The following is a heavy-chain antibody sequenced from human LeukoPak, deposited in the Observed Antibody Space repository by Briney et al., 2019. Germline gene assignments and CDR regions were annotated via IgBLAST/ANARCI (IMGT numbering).Heavy chain of an antibody. V-gene: IGHV3-21*01. CDR3: ARDYYGSGSYYTEQEDYYYYYGMDV. CDR1: GFTFSSYS. J-gene: IGHJ6*02. D-gene: IGHD3-10*01. CDR2: ISSSSSYI. Sequence: PGGSLRLSCAASGFTFSSYSMNWVRQAPGKGLEWVSSISSSSSYIYYADSVKGRFTISRDNAKNSLYLQMNSLRAEDTAVYYCARDYYGSGSYYTEQEDYYYYYGMDVWGQGTTVTVSS.